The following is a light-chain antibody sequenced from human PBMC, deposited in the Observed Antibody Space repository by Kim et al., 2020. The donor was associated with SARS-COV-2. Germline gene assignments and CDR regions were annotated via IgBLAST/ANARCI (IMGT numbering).Light chain of an antibody. Sequence: AIQLTQSPSSLSASVGDRVTITCRASQGVSSGLAWYQHKPGKALKSLIYDVSSLQSGVPSRFSGSGSGTDFSLTISSLQPEDSATYYCQQFNTYPLTFGGGTKVDIK. J-gene: IGKJ4*01. CDR1: QGVSSG. CDR3: QQFNTYPLT. CDR2: DVS. V-gene: IGKV1-13*02.